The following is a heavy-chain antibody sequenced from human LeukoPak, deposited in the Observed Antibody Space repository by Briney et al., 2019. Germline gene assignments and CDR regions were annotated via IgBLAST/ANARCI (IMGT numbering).Heavy chain of an antibody. Sequence: GGSLRLSCAASGFTFSDAWMTWGRQAPGKGLEWVGRIKSKTDGGTTEYAALVKGRFTISRDDSKNTLYLQMNSLRTEDTAVYYCITYSSTWYKNYDYHYMDVWGKGTTVTVSS. V-gene: IGHV3-15*05. CDR3: ITYSSTWYKNYDYHYMDV. CDR1: GFTFSDAW. D-gene: IGHD6-13*01. J-gene: IGHJ6*03. CDR2: IKSKTDGGTT.